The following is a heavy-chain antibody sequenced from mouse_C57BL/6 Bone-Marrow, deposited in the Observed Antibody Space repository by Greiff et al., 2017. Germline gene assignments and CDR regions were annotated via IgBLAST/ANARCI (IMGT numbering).Heavy chain of an antibody. J-gene: IGHJ3*01. D-gene: IGHD2-2*01. CDR2: ISYDGSH. CDR3: ARPIYYGNDGFAY. CDR1: GYSITSGYY. V-gene: IGHV3-6*01. Sequence: EVQLVESGPGLVKPSQSLSLTCSVTGYSITSGYYWNWIRQFPGNKLAWMGYISYDGSHQYNQSLKNRISITRDTSKNPFFLKLNSVTTEDTATYYCARPIYYGNDGFAYWGQGTLVTVSA.